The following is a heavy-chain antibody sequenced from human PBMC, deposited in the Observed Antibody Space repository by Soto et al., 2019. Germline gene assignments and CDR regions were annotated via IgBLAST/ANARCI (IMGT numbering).Heavy chain of an antibody. V-gene: IGHV1-69*01. CDR1: GGTFSSYA. Sequence: QVQLVQPGAEVKKPGSSVKVSCKASGGTFSSYAISWVRQAPGQGLEWMGGIIPIFGTANYAQKFQGRVTITADESTSTAYMELSSLRSEDTAVYYCARDPNCSGGSCYQHFDYWGQGTLVTVSS. CDR3: ARDPNCSGGSCYQHFDY. D-gene: IGHD2-15*01. CDR2: IIPIFGTA. J-gene: IGHJ4*02.